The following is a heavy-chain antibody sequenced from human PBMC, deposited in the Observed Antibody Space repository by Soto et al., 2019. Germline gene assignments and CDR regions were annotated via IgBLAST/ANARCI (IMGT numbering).Heavy chain of an antibody. CDR1: GGTFSSYA. CDR2: IIPIFGTA. V-gene: IGHV1-69*06. J-gene: IGHJ5*02. D-gene: IGHD2-2*01. CDR3: ARAGGYCSSTSCSNWFHP. Sequence: GASVKVSSKASGGTFSSYAISWVRQAPGQGLEWMGGIIPIFGTANYAQKFQVRVTITADKSTSTAYMELSSLRSEDTAVYYCARAGGYCSSTSCSNWFHPWGQGTLVNVSS.